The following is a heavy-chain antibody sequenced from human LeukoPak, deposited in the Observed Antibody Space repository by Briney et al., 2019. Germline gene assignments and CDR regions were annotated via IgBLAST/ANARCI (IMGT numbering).Heavy chain of an antibody. CDR2: LYSGGNT. CDR1: GFTVSSNY. CDR3: ARYDGGSGPFDY. D-gene: IGHD3-10*01. Sequence: GGSLRLSCAVSGFTVSSNYMSWVRQAPGKGLEWVSVLYSGGNTYYADSVKGRFTISRDNSKNTLYLQMNGLRAEDTAVYYCARYDGGSGPFDYWGKGTLVTVSS. J-gene: IGHJ4*02. V-gene: IGHV3-53*01.